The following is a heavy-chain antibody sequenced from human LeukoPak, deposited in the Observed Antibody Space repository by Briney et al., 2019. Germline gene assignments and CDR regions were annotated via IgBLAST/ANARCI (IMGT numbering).Heavy chain of an antibody. V-gene: IGHV3-23*01. J-gene: IGHJ4*02. D-gene: IGHD2-15*01. CDR3: ARGGAGYDYFDY. CDR1: GFTFSTYA. CDR2: ICGSDGSR. Sequence: GGSLRLSCAASGFTFSTYAMSWVRQAPGKGLEWVSAICGSDGSRYCADSVKGRFTISRDNAKNSLYLQMNSLRAEDTAVYYCARGGAGYDYFDYWGQGTLVTVSS.